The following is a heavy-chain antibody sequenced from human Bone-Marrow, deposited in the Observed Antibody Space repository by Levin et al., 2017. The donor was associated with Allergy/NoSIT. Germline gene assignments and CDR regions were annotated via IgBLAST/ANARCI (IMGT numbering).Heavy chain of an antibody. CDR3: AKDPAYQGAPMVRGVKSPLRFYYYYYGMDV. Sequence: GESLKISCAASGFTFSSYGMHWVRQAPGKGLEWVAVISYDGSNKYYADSVKGRFTISRDNSKNTLYLQMNSLRAEDTAVYYCAKDPAYQGAPMVRGVKSPLRFYYYYYGMDVWGQGTTVTVSS. V-gene: IGHV3-30*18. CDR2: ISYDGSNK. J-gene: IGHJ6*02. CDR1: GFTFSSYG. D-gene: IGHD3-10*01.